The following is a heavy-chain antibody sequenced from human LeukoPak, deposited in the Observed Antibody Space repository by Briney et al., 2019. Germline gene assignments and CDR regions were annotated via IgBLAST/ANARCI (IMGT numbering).Heavy chain of an antibody. J-gene: IGHJ4*02. Sequence: PGGSLRLSCAASGFTFSSYSMNWVRQAPGKGLEWVSYISSSSGTIYYADSVKGRFTISRDNAKNSLYLQMNSLRAEDTAVCYCAKGHYYGSGSLDYWGQGTLVTVSS. D-gene: IGHD3-10*01. CDR3: AKGHYYGSGSLDY. V-gene: IGHV3-48*01. CDR2: ISSSSGTI. CDR1: GFTFSSYS.